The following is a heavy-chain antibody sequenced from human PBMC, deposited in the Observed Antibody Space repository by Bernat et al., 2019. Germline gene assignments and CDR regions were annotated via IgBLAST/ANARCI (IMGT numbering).Heavy chain of an antibody. D-gene: IGHD3-3*01. CDR1: GFTFSSYA. Sequence: QVQLVESGGGVVQPGRSLRLSCAASGFTFSSYAIHWVRQAPGKGLEWVAVISYDGSNKSYADSVQGRFTISRDNSKNTMYLQMNSLRYEDTAVYYCARYGITIFGVVSPFDYGGQGTLVTVSS. J-gene: IGHJ4*02. CDR2: ISYDGSNK. V-gene: IGHV3-30-3*01. CDR3: ARYGITIFGVVSPFDY.